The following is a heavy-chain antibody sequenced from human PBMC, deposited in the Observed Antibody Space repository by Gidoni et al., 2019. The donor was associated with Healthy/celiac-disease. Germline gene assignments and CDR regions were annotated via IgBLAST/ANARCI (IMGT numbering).Heavy chain of an antibody. CDR2: IWYDGSNK. CDR1: GFTFSSYG. Sequence: QVQLVESGGGVVKPGRSLRLSCAASGFTFSSYGMHWVRQAPGKGLEWVAVIWYDGSNKYYADSVKGRFTISRDNSKNTLYLQMNSLRAEDTAVYYCARELGDYGRLTDYWGQGTLVTVSS. J-gene: IGHJ4*02. V-gene: IGHV3-33*01. CDR3: ARELGDYGRLTDY. D-gene: IGHD4-17*01.